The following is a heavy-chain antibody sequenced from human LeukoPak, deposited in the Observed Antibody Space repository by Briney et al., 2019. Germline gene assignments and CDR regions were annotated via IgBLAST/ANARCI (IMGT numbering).Heavy chain of an antibody. CDR2: INHSGST. J-gene: IGHJ5*02. V-gene: IGHV4-34*01. Sequence: SETLSLTCVVYGGSFSGCYRSWIRQPPKKGLEWIGDINHSGSTNYNASLQSRVTMSVDTSKNQFSLKMNSVTAADTALYYCARRKEYVGWFDTWGQGTLVTFSS. CDR1: GGSFSGCY. D-gene: IGHD6-6*01. CDR3: ARRKEYVGWFDT.